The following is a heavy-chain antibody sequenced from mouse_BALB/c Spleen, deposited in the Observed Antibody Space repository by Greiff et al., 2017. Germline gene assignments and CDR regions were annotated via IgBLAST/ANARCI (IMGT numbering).Heavy chain of an antibody. Sequence: DVHLVESGGGLVQPGGSMKLSCVASGFTFSSYWMSWVRQSPEKGLEWVAEIRLKSDNYATHYAESVKGKFTISRDDSKSRLYLQMNSLRAEDTGIYYCTGLRSLYWYFDVWGAGTTVTVSS. J-gene: IGHJ1*01. D-gene: IGHD2-12*01. CDR1: GFTFSSYW. V-gene: IGHV6-3*01. CDR2: IRLKSDNYAT. CDR3: TGLRSLYWYFDV.